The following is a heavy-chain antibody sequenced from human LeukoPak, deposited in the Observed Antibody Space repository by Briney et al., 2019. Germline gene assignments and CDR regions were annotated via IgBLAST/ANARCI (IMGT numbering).Heavy chain of an antibody. Sequence: GGSLRLSCAASGFTFSNYAMSWVRQAPGKGLDWVSTISGGGDSIHYADSVKGRFTISRDNSKDTLYLQMNSLRAEDTAVYYCAGAGVYYFDYWGQGTLVTVSS. CDR1: GFTFSNYA. D-gene: IGHD1-26*01. CDR2: ISGGGDSI. J-gene: IGHJ4*02. CDR3: AGAGVYYFDY. V-gene: IGHV3-23*01.